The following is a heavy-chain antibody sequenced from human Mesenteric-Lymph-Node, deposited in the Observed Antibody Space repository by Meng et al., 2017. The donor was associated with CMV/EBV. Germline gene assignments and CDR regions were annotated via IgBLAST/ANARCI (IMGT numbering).Heavy chain of an antibody. J-gene: IGHJ4*02. CDR2: IIPVFGTP. D-gene: IGHD3-9*01. CDR3: ARRNYDILTGAFDY. CDR1: GDSCTKYA. Sequence: KSSGDSCTKYAITWVRQAPGQGLEWMGGIIPVFGTPNYAQKFQGRVTVTADDSTSTAYMELSGLTSDDTAVYYCARRNYDILTGAFDYWGQGTLVTVSS. V-gene: IGHV1-69*01.